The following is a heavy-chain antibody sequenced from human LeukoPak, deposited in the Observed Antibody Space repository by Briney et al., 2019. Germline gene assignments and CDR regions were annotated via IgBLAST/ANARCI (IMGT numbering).Heavy chain of an antibody. Sequence: PGGSLRLSCAASGFTFSNAWMSWVRQAPGKGLEWVGRIKSKTDGGTTDYAAPVKGRFTNSRDDSKNTLYLQMNSLKTEDTAVYYCTTLLWFGELSDYWGQGTLVTVSS. D-gene: IGHD3-10*01. CDR2: IKSKTDGGTT. CDR1: GFTFSNAW. V-gene: IGHV3-15*01. CDR3: TTLLWFGELSDY. J-gene: IGHJ4*02.